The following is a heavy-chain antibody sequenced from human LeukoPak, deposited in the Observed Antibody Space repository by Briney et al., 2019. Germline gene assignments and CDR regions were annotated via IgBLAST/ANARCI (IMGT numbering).Heavy chain of an antibody. J-gene: IGHJ4*02. Sequence: SETLSLTCTVSGGSISSSSYYWGWIRQPPGKGLEWIGSIYYSGSTYYNPSLKSRVTISVDTSKNQFSLKLSSVTAADTAVYYCARHTYSGSHRGTFDYWGQGTLVTVSS. D-gene: IGHD1-26*01. V-gene: IGHV4-39*01. CDR3: ARHTYSGSHRGTFDY. CDR2: IYYSGST. CDR1: GGSISSSSYY.